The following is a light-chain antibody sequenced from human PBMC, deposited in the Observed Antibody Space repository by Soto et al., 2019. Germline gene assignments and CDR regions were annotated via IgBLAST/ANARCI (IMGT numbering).Light chain of an antibody. J-gene: IGKJ5*01. CDR1: QSVSSY. Sequence: EKVMTQSPATLSVSPGERATLSCRASQSVSSYLAWYQQKPGQAPRLLIYDASNRATGIPARFSGSGSGTDFTLTISSLEPEDFAVYYCQQRHNWRDTFGQGTRLEIK. CDR3: QQRHNWRDT. CDR2: DAS. V-gene: IGKV3-11*01.